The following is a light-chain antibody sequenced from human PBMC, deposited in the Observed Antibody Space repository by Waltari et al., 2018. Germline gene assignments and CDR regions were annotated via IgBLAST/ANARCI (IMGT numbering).Light chain of an antibody. CDR3: SAYTATDTYV. V-gene: IGLV2-14*03. J-gene: IGLJ1*01. CDR2: DVS. Sequence: SALTHPASMSGSPGQSITISCTGTRSDIGLYDYVSWYQQHPGNAPKLIISDVSQRPSGVTARFSGSKSGYTASLTISGLQTEDEADYYCSAYTATDTYVFGSGTTVTVL. CDR1: RSDIGLYDY.